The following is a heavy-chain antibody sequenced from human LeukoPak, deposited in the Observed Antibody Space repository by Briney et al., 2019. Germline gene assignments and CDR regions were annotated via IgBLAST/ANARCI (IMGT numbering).Heavy chain of an antibody. CDR3: ARDWCGGGSCYYFDH. CDR2: ILSDGSGK. CDR1: RFTFTDYG. D-gene: IGHD2-15*01. J-gene: IGHJ4*02. V-gene: IGHV3-33*01. Sequence: PGGSLRLSCAASRFTFTDYGMHWVRQPPGKGLEWVALILSDGSGKYYADSVKGLFTISRDNSKNTLYLQMNSLRAEDTAVYYCARDWCGGGSCYYFDHWGQGTLVTVSS.